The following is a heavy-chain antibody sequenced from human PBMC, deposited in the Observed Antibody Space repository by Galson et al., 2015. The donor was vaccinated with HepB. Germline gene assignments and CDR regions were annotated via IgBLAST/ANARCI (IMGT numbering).Heavy chain of an antibody. Sequence: PAPVPPPPTLTLPYPFSGIPLRTRGLAVGWVREPPPKALEWLALIYWAEIKRYSQPLKSRLTITNDTSKNQVILTMTTLVPVDTAIYYCANSKQQLGRRWLGSYSYYYGMDVWGQGTTVTVSS. CDR2: IYWAEIK. CDR1: GIPLRTRGLA. J-gene: IGHJ6*02. D-gene: IGHD6-13*01. V-gene: IGHV2-5*02. CDR3: ANSKQQLGRRWLGSYSYYYGMDV.